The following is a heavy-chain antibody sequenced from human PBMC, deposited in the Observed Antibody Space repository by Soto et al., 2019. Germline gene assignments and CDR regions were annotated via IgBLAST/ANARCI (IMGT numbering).Heavy chain of an antibody. CDR2: IWYDGSNK. CDR1: GFTFSSYG. J-gene: IGHJ4*02. Sequence: QVQLVESGGGVVQPGRSLRLSCAASGFTFSSYGMHWVRQAPGKGLEWVATIWYDGSNKYYADSVKGRFTISRDNSKNALYLQMNSLKAEDTAVYYCARDRGATHLDYWGQGTLVTVPS. CDR3: ARDRGATHLDY. V-gene: IGHV3-33*01. D-gene: IGHD5-12*01.